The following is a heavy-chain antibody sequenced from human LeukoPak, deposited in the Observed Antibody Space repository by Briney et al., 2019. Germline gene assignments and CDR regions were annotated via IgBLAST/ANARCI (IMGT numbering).Heavy chain of an antibody. CDR1: GGSISSGDYY. V-gene: IGHV4-30-4*01. CDR3: ARHGRITVAGKRNTFDN. Sequence: SQTLSLTCTVSGGSISSGDYYWSWIRQPPGKGLEWIGYIYYSGSTYYNPSLKNRVTIAVDTSKNQFSLKLRSVTAADTAVYYCARHGRITVAGKRNTFDNWGQGTLVTVSS. D-gene: IGHD6-19*01. J-gene: IGHJ4*02. CDR2: IYYSGST.